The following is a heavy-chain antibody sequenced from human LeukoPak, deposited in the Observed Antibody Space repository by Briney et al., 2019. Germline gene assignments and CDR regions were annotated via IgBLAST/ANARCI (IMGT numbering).Heavy chain of an antibody. D-gene: IGHD3-3*01. CDR3: ARDLGITIFGVVNPHNWFDP. V-gene: IGHV1-2*02. CDR2: TNPNSGGT. Sequence: GASVKVSCKASGYTFTGYYMHWVRQAPGQGLEWMGWTNPNSGGTNYAQKFQGRVTTTRDTSISTAYMELSRLRSDDTAVYYCARDLGITIFGVVNPHNWFDPWGQGTLVTVSS. J-gene: IGHJ5*02. CDR1: GYTFTGYY.